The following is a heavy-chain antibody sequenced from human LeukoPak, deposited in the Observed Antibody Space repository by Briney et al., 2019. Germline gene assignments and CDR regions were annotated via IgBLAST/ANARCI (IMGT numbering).Heavy chain of an antibody. CDR2: IYYSGST. Sequence: PSETLSLTCTVSGGSISSGGYYWSWIRQHPGKGLEWIGYIYYSGSTYYNPSLKSRVTISVDTSKNQFSLKLSSVTAADTAVYYCASAVAGRGGPEWWFDPWGQGTLVTVSS. D-gene: IGHD6-19*01. CDR1: GGSISSGGYY. J-gene: IGHJ5*02. CDR3: ASAVAGRGGPEWWFDP. V-gene: IGHV4-31*03.